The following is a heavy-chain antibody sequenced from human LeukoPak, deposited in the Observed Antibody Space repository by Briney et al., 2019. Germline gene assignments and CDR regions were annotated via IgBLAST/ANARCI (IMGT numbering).Heavy chain of an antibody. J-gene: IGHJ5*02. CDR3: VRPTGLEPPGPYRGFDP. Sequence: PSETLSLTCTVSGGSISSYYWSWIRQPPGKGLEWIGYIYYSGSTNYNPSLKSRVTISVDTSKNQFSLKLSSVTAADTAVYYCVRPTGLEPPGPYRGFDPWGQGTLVTISS. D-gene: IGHD1-1*01. CDR1: GGSISSYY. V-gene: IGHV4-59*01. CDR2: IYYSGST.